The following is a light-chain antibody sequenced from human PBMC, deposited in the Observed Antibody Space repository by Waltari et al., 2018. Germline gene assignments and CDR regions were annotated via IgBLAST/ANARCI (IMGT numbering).Light chain of an antibody. V-gene: IGLV2-14*03. CDR1: STDIDYYDY. Sequence: QSALTQPASVSGSPGQSITFSCTGASTDIDYYDYACWYQQPPGKAPQLIIFDVSNRPSGVAYGCTGSRSGSTASLTISGLQAEDEADYYCTGKRGSNTVVFGGGTKLSVL. J-gene: IGLJ2*01. CDR2: DVS. CDR3: TGKRGSNTVV.